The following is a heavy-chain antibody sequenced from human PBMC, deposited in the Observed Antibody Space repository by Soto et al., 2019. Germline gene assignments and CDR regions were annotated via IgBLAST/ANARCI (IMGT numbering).Heavy chain of an antibody. Sequence: AVKASCKAPGRTFSSYAISWVRQAPGQGLEWTGGIIPIFGTANYAQKFQGRVTITADKTTSTAYMELSSLRSVDTAVYYCARSPWIQLGYYYGIDVWGQGPTVTVSS. J-gene: IGHJ6*02. CDR2: IIPIFGTA. CDR3: ARSPWIQLGYYYGIDV. D-gene: IGHD5-18*01. V-gene: IGHV1-69*06. CDR1: GRTFSSYA.